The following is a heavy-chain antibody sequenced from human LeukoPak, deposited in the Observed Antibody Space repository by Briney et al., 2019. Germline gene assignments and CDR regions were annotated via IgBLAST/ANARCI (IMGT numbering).Heavy chain of an antibody. CDR1: GLTFRTYW. Sequence: GGSLRLSCAASGLTFRTYWMSWVRQAPGKGLEWVASINQGGSETYYVESVKGRFTISRDNAMNSFFLQMNSLSAEDTAVYYCARLIGDRTIYDYWGQGTLVTVSS. CDR2: INQGGSET. CDR3: ARLIGDRTIYDY. V-gene: IGHV3-7*01. J-gene: IGHJ4*02. D-gene: IGHD6-6*01.